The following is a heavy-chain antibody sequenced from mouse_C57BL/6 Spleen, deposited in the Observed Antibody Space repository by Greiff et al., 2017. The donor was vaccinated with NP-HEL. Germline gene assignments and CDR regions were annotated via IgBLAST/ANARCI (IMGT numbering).Heavy chain of an antibody. CDR3: ARSYGSSRYFDY. CDR1: GYTFTSYW. CDR2: IDPSDSYT. Sequence: VQLQQPGAELVKPGASVKLSCKASGYTFTSYWMQWVKQRPGQGLEWIGEIDPSDSYTNYNQKFKGKATLTVDTSSSTAYMQLSSLTSEDSAVYYCARSYGSSRYFDYWGQGTTLTVSS. V-gene: IGHV1-50*01. J-gene: IGHJ2*01. D-gene: IGHD1-1*01.